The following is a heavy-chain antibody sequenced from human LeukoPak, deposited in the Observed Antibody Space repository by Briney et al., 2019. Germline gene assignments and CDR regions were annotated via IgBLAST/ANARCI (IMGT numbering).Heavy chain of an antibody. CDR2: FGSSSSTI. Sequence: GGSLRLSCAASGFTLSTYSINWVRQAPGKGLEWLSYFGSSSSTIYYADSVKGRFTISRDNAKNSLYLQMNSLRAEDTAVYYCAKSRGVVVVPAAMLGAFDIWGQGTMVTVSS. J-gene: IGHJ3*02. V-gene: IGHV3-48*04. CDR1: GFTLSTYS. CDR3: AKSRGVVVVPAAMLGAFDI. D-gene: IGHD2-2*01.